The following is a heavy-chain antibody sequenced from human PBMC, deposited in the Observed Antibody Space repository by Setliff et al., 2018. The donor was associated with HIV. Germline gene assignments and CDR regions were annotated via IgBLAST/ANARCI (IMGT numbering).Heavy chain of an antibody. V-gene: IGHV3-21*01. J-gene: IGHJ3*02. CDR2: IYSSSTYI. Sequence: PGGSLRLSCVTSGITFINAAMAWVRQAPGKGPEWISFIYSSSTYIHYADSVKGRFTISRDNTNNSLYLHMNSLRAEDTAVYYCARAAAYFNFWTGYHPHAFDIWGQGTMVTVSS. D-gene: IGHD3-3*01. CDR1: GITFINAA. CDR3: ARAAAYFNFWTGYHPHAFDI.